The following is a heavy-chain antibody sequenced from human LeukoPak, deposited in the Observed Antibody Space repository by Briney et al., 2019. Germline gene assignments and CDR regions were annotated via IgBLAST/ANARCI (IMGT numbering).Heavy chain of an antibody. Sequence: SETLSLTCTVSGGSISSYYWSWIRQPPGKGLEWIGYIYYSGSTNYNPSLKSRVTISVDTSKNQFSLKLSSVTAADTAVYYCARHYEYVCGSYCLTHPLFDYWGQETLVTVLS. D-gene: IGHD3-16*02. CDR2: IYYSGST. CDR3: ARHYEYVCGSYCLTHPLFDY. CDR1: GGSISSYY. V-gene: IGHV4-59*08. J-gene: IGHJ4*02.